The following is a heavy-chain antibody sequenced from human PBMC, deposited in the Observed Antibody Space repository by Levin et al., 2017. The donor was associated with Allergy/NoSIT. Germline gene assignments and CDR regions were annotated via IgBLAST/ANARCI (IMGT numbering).Heavy chain of an antibody. J-gene: IGHJ6*03. CDR3: AREREASYSSSRRRNYYYYYMDV. CDR1: GGSFSGYY. V-gene: IGHV4-34*01. CDR2: INHSGST. Sequence: SQTLSLTCAVYGGSFSGYYWSWIRQPPGKGLEWIGEINHSGSTNYNPSLKSRVTISVDTSKNQFSLKLSSVTAADTAVYYCAREREASYSSSRRRNYYYYYMDVWGKGTTVTVSS. D-gene: IGHD6-13*01.